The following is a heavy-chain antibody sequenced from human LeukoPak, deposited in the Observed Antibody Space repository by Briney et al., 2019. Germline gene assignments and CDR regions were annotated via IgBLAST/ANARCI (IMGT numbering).Heavy chain of an antibody. CDR3: ARDRGGWFGEYAFDI. CDR1: GFIFSNYA. D-gene: IGHD3-10*01. J-gene: IGHJ3*02. V-gene: IGHV3-23*01. CDR2: ISGSDDST. Sequence: PGGSLRLSCAASGFIFSNYAMSWVRQAPGKGLEWVSTISGSDDSTYYADSVRGRFTISRDNSKNTLYLQMNSLRAEDTAVYYCARDRGGWFGEYAFDIWGQGTMVTVSS.